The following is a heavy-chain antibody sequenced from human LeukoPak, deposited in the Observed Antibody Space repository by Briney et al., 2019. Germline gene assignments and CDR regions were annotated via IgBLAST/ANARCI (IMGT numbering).Heavy chain of an antibody. V-gene: IGHV1-69*04. D-gene: IGHD1-26*01. CDR2: IIPILGIA. CDR3: ARVLSFSGSSPFDY. J-gene: IGHJ4*02. Sequence: ASVKVSCKASGGTFSSYAISWVRQAPGQGLEWMGRIIPILGIANYAQKFQGRVTITADKSTSTAYMELSSLRSEDTAVDYCARVLSFSGSSPFDYWGQGTLVTVSS. CDR1: GGTFSSYA.